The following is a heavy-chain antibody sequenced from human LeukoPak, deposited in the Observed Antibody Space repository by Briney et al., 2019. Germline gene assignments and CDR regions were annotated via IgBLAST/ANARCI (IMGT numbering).Heavy chain of an antibody. CDR2: IWHDGSNK. V-gene: IGHV3-33*01. Sequence: GGSLRLSCAASGFTFRNHGMHWVRQAPGKGLEWAAIIWHDGSNKYYADSVKGRFTISRDNSKNTLYLQMNSLRAEDTAVYYCVRDRGALQYFDFWGQGTLVTVSS. D-gene: IGHD5-24*01. CDR1: GFTFRNHG. J-gene: IGHJ4*02. CDR3: VRDRGALQYFDF.